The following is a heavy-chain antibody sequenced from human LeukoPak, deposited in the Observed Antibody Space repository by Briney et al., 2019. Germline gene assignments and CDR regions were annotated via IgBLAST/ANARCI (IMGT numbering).Heavy chain of an antibody. CDR1: GGSISSGSYY. CDR3: ARVDTAMVTGGLDY. CDR2: IYTSGST. D-gene: IGHD5-18*01. J-gene: IGHJ4*02. Sequence: SETLSLTCTVSGGSISSGSYYWSWIRQPAGKGLEWIGRIYTSGSTNYNPSLKSRVTISVDKSENQFSLKLSSVTAADTAVYYCARVDTAMVTGGLDYWGQGTLVTVSS. V-gene: IGHV4-61*02.